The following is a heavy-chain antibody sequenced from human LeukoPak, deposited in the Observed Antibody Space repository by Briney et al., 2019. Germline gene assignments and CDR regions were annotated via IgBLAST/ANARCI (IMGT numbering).Heavy chain of an antibody. J-gene: IGHJ4*02. Sequence: GGSLRLSCAASGFIFSNSWMNWVRQAPGKGLEWVANIKQDGSETYCVDSVKGRFTISRDNAKNSLYLQMNSLRDEDTAVYYCARGGSGYSYGKIDSRGQGILVTVSS. CDR3: ARGGSGYSYGKIDS. D-gene: IGHD5-18*01. V-gene: IGHV3-7*01. CDR1: GFIFSNSW. CDR2: IKQDGSET.